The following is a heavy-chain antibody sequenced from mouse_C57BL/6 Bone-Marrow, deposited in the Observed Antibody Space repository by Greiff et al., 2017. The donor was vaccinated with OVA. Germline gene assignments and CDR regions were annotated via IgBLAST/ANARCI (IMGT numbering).Heavy chain of an antibody. V-gene: IGHV1-69*01. CDR1: GYTFTSYW. J-gene: IGHJ1*03. CDR2: IDPSDSYT. CDR3: ARGRGTYWYFDV. Sequence: VQLQQPGAELVMPGASVKLSCKASGYTFTSYWMHWVKQRPGQGLEWIGEIDPSDSYTNYNQKFKGKSTLTVDKSSSTAYMQLSSLTSEDSAVYYCARGRGTYWYFDVWGTGTTVTVSS. D-gene: IGHD2-14*01.